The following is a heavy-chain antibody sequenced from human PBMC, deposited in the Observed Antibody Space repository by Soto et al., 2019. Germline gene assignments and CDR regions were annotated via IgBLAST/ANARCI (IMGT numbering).Heavy chain of an antibody. CDR2: IIPIFGTA. D-gene: IGHD2-21*02. J-gene: IGHJ6*02. CDR1: GGTFSSYA. Sequence: VKVSCKASGGTFSSYAISWVRQAPGQGLEWMGGIIPIFGTANYAQKFQGRVTITADESTSTAYMELSSLRSEDTAVYYCARGLVTVVTLGYYYGMDVWGQGTTVTVSS. V-gene: IGHV1-69*01. CDR3: ARGLVTVVTLGYYYGMDV.